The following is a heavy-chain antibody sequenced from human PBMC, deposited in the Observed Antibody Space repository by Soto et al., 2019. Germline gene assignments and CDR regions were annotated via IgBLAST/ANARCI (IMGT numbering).Heavy chain of an antibody. Sequence: EVQLVESGGGLVQPGGSLRLSCTASGFMFSAYWMSWVRQAPGKGLEWVANIKQDGSEKYYVDSLKGRFTISRVNAANSLSLQMDSLRPEDTAVYYCVRDVDVWGRGTLVTVSS. J-gene: IGHJ2*01. CDR2: IKQDGSEK. CDR1: GFMFSAYW. V-gene: IGHV3-7*01. CDR3: VRDVDV.